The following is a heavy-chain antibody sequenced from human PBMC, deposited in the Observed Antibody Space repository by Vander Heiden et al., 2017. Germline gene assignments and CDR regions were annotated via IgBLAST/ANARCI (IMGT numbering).Heavy chain of an antibody. CDR3: ARGDGSGSYFHNWFDP. Sequence: QVQLQESGPGLVKPSETLSIPCTVSAGPISSYYWSWLRQPPGKGLEWIGYSYYNGSTNYNPSLKSRVTISVDTSKNQFSLKLSSVTAADTAVYYCARGDGSGSYFHNWFDPWGQGTLVTVSS. CDR2: SYYNGST. D-gene: IGHD3-10*01. J-gene: IGHJ5*02. V-gene: IGHV4-59*01. CDR1: AGPISSYY.